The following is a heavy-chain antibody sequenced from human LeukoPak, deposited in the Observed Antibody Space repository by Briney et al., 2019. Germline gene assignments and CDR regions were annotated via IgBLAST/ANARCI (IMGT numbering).Heavy chain of an antibody. D-gene: IGHD6-25*01. J-gene: IGHJ4*02. CDR3: ARDHRTFSMLSSIAADVIDY. CDR2: ISSSSSTI. Sequence: GGSLRLSCAASGFTFSSYSMNWVRQAPGKGLEWVSYISSSSSTIYYADSVKGRFTISRDNAKNSLYLQMNSLRAEDTAVYYCARDHRTFSMLSSIAADVIDYWGQGTLVTVSS. V-gene: IGHV3-48*01. CDR1: GFTFSSYS.